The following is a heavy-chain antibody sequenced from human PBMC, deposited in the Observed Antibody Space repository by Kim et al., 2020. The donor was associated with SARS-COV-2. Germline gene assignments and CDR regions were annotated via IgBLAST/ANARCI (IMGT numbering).Heavy chain of an antibody. D-gene: IGHD3-9*01. CDR3: ARGDLDWLLYYYYDMDV. J-gene: IGHJ6*02. CDR1: GFTFSSYS. Sequence: GGSLRLSCAASGFTFSSYSMNWVRQAPGKGLEWVSSISSSSSIIYYADSVKGRFTISRDNAKNSLYLQMNSLRADDTAVNYCARGDLDWLLYYYYDMDVWREGPTDSVS. V-gene: IGHV3-21*01. CDR2: ISSSSSII.